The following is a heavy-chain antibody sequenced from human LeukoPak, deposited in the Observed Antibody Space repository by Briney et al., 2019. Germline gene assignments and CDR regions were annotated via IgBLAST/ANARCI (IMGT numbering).Heavy chain of an antibody. CDR3: STHPTSGF. D-gene: IGHD2-15*01. CDR1: FSTFNKAW. CDR2: IKSRTDGGTT. J-gene: IGHJ4*02. Sequence: TGGSLRLSCAASFSTFNKAWMNWVRQAPGKGLEWVGRIKSRTDGGTTDYAAAVKGRFTISRDDSENTAYLQMNSLKIEDTAVYYRSTHPTSGFWGQGTLVTVSS. V-gene: IGHV3-15*07.